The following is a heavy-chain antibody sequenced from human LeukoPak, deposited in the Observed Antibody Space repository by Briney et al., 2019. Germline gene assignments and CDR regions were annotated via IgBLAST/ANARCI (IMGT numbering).Heavy chain of an antibody. D-gene: IGHD1-26*01. CDR2: IYYSGST. Sequence: KTSETLPLTCTVSGGSISSYYWSWLRQPPGKGLEWIGYIYYSGSTNYNPSLKSRVTISVDTSKIQFSLKLSSVTAGDTAVYYCARGAKGSYSYWGEGTLVTVSS. CDR3: ARGAKGSYSY. V-gene: IGHV4-59*08. CDR1: GGSISSYY. J-gene: IGHJ4*02.